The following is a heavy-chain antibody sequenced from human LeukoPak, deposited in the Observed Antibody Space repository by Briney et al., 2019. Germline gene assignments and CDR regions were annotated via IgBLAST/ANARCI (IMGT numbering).Heavy chain of an antibody. CDR1: GYTFTSYG. CDR3: ARDLSTTGTPKYGMDV. V-gene: IGHV1-18*01. CDR2: ISAYNGNT. Sequence: ASVKVSCKASGYTFTSYGISWVRQAPGQGLERMGWISAYNGNTNYAQKLQGRVTMTTDTSTSTAYMVLRSLRSDDTAVYYCARDLSTTGTPKYGMDVWGQGTTVTVSS. J-gene: IGHJ6*02. D-gene: IGHD1-1*01.